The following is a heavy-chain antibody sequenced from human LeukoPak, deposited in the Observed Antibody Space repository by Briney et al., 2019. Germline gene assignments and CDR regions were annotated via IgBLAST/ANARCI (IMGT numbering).Heavy chain of an antibody. J-gene: IGHJ4*02. Sequence: VASVKVSCKASGYTFISYYMHWVRQAPGQGLEWMGIINPSGGSTSYAQKFQGRVTMTRDMSTSTVYMELSSLRSEDTAVYYCARESNVEMATEDLDYWGQGTLVTVSS. V-gene: IGHV1-46*01. CDR1: GYTFISYY. CDR3: ARESNVEMATEDLDY. CDR2: INPSGGST. D-gene: IGHD5-24*01.